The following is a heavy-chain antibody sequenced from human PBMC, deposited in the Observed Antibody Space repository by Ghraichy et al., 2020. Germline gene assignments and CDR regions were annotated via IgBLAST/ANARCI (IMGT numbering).Heavy chain of an antibody. D-gene: IGHD3-10*01. CDR2: IYYSGST. CDR1: GGSISSSTYY. CDR3: ARGEGSPNRFDP. J-gene: IGHJ5*02. V-gene: IGHV4-39*01. Sequence: SETLSLTCTVSGGSISSSTYYWGWIRQPPGKGLEWIGSIYYSGSTYYNPSLKSRITISVDTSKNQFSLKLSSVTAADTAVYYCARGEGSPNRFDPWGQGTLVTVSS.